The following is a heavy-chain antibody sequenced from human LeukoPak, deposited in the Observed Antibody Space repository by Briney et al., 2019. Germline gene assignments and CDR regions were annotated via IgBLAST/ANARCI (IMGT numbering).Heavy chain of an antibody. Sequence: GGSLRLSCAASGFTFSSYAMSWVRQAPGKGLEWVSAISGSGASTYYADSVKGRFTISRDNSKNTLYLQMNSLRVEDTAVYYCAKDPAVANTARRFQHWGQGTLVTVTS. CDR2: ISGSGAST. V-gene: IGHV3-23*01. CDR1: GFTFSSYA. D-gene: IGHD6-19*01. CDR3: AKDPAVANTARRFQH. J-gene: IGHJ1*01.